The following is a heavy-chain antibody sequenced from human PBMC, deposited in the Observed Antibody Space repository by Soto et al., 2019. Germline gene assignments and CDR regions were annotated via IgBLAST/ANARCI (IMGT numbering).Heavy chain of an antibody. CDR1: GGSISSGGYY. Sequence: PSETLSLTCTVSGGSISSGGYYWSWIRQHPGKGLEWIGYIYYSGSTYYNPSLKSRVTISVDTSKNQFPLKLSSVTAADTAVYYCARAVVVVPAAMDVWGQGTTVTVSS. D-gene: IGHD2-2*01. CDR3: ARAVVVVPAAMDV. V-gene: IGHV4-31*03. CDR2: IYYSGST. J-gene: IGHJ6*02.